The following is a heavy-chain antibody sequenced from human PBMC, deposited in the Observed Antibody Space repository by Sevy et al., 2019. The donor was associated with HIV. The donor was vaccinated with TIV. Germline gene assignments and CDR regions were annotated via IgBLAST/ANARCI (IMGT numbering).Heavy chain of an antibody. D-gene: IGHD3-10*01. CDR3: ANRRMVRGVITAPFDY. CDR1: GFSLSTSGVG. V-gene: IGHV2-5*02. J-gene: IGHJ4*02. CDR2: IYWDDDT. Sequence: SGPTLVNPTQTLTLTCTFSGFSLSTSGVGVGWIRQPPGKALEWLALIYWDDDTPYSPSLKSRLNITKDTSTNQVVLTMTNMDPVDTATYFCANRRMVRGVITAPFDYWGQGTLVTVSS.